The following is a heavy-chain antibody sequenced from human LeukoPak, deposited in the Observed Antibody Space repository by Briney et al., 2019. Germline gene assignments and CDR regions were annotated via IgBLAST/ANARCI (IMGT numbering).Heavy chain of an antibody. CDR2: INTISSYT. V-gene: IGHV3-21*01. CDR1: GFTFSAYI. J-gene: IGHJ4*02. D-gene: IGHD5-24*01. CDR3: ARDLVVEMATAAEDY. Sequence: GGSPRLSCAASGFTFSAYIMNWVRQAPGKGLEWVSSINTISSYTYYADSVKGRFTISRDNAKKSLYLQMNSLRADDTAVYYCARDLVVEMATAAEDYWGQGTLVTVSS.